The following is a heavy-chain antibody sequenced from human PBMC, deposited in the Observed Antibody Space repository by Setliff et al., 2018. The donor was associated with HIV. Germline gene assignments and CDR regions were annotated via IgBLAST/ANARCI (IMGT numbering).Heavy chain of an antibody. CDR1: GYSFTSYD. CDR2: MNPNSGNT. V-gene: IGHV1-8*02. CDR3: ARSRPYNSALDY. Sequence: ASVKVSCKASGYSFTSYDINWVRQATGQGLEWMGWMNPNSGNTGYAQKFQGRVTMTRNTSISTAYMELSSLRSDDTAMYYCARSRPYNSALDYWGQGTQVTVSS. J-gene: IGHJ4*02. D-gene: IGHD6-25*01.